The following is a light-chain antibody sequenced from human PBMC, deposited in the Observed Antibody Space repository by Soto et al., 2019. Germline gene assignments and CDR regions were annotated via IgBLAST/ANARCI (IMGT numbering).Light chain of an antibody. CDR3: ATWDSSLSVGV. J-gene: IGLJ2*01. CDR2: ENN. Sequence: QSVLTQPPSVSAAPGQKVTISCSGSSSNLGNNYVSWYQQLPGTAPKLLIYENNKRPSGIPDRFSGSKSGTSATLGITGLQTWDEADYYCATWDSSLSVGVFGEGTKLTVL. V-gene: IGLV1-51*02. CDR1: SSNLGNNY.